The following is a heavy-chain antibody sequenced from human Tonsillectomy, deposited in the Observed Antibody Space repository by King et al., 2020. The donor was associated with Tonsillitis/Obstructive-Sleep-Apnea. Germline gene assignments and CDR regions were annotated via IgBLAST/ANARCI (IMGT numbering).Heavy chain of an antibody. V-gene: IGHV1-3*01. CDR2: INAGNGNT. Sequence: QLVQSGAEVKKPGASVKVSCKASGYTFTSYAMHWVRQAPGQRLEWMGWINAGNGNTKYSQKFQGRVTITRDTSASTAYMELSSLRSEDTAVYYCARGPVRAVAGPVNDYWGQGTLVTVSS. J-gene: IGHJ4*02. D-gene: IGHD6-19*01. CDR1: GYTFTSYA. CDR3: ARGPVRAVAGPVNDY.